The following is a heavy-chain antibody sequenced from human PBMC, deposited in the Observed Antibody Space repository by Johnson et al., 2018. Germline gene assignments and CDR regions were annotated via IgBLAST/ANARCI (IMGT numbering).Heavy chain of an antibody. CDR1: GFTFSYYW. J-gene: IGHJ3*01. CDR3: ARGDYEAFTL. D-gene: IGHD4-17*01. CDR2: IHSDGSAT. Sequence: SGGSLRLSCAASGFTFSYYWMHWVRQAPGKGLVWVSRIHSDGSATNYADSVKGRFTISRDNARNTVDLQMNSLGFEDTAGYFCARGDYEAFTLWGQGTTVTVSS. V-gene: IGHV3-74*01.